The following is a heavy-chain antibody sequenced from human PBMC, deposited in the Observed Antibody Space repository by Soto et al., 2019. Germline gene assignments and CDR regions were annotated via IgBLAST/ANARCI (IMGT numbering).Heavy chain of an antibody. CDR2: ISSSSSYI. V-gene: IGHV3-21*01. CDR1: GFTFSSYS. CDR3: ARDYSSSGGMDV. J-gene: IGHJ6*02. D-gene: IGHD6-6*01. Sequence: GGSLRLSCVASGFTFSSYSMNWVRQAPGKGLEWVSSISSSSSYIYYADSVKGRFTISRDNAKNSLYLQMNSLRAEDTAVYYCARDYSSSGGMDVWGQGTTVTVSS.